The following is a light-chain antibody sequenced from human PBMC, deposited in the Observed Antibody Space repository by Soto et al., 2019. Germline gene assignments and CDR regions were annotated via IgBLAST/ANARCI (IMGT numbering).Light chain of an antibody. J-gene: IGKJ4*01. CDR3: QQFSSYPLT. CDR2: DAS. Sequence: FVLTQSPGTLSLSPGERDTLSCRASQTVRNNYLAWYQQRPGQAPRLLIYDASSRATGIPDRFSGGGSGTDFTLTISRLEPEDFAVYYCQQFSSYPLTFGGGTKVDIK. V-gene: IGKV3-20*01. CDR1: QTVRNNY.